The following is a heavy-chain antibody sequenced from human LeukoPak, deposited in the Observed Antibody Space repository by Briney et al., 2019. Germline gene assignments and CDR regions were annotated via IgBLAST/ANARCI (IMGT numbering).Heavy chain of an antibody. CDR1: GFTFSSYS. J-gene: IGHJ4*02. CDR3: ASAYYYDSSGYPKDY. Sequence: PGGSLRLSCAASGFTFSSYSMNWVRQAPGKGLEWVSSISSSSSYIYYADSVKGRFTISRDNAKNSLYPQMNSLRAEDTAVYYCASAYYYDSSGYPKDYWGQGTLVTVSS. D-gene: IGHD3-22*01. CDR2: ISSSSSYI. V-gene: IGHV3-21*01.